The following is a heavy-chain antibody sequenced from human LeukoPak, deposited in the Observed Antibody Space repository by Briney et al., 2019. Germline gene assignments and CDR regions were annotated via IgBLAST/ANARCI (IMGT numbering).Heavy chain of an antibody. V-gene: IGHV3-30*04. D-gene: IGHD3-9*01. CDR1: GFSFNLFS. CDR3: ARSRLGLWLSVIDY. Sequence: PGGSLRLSCEGSGFSFNLFSMYWIRQTPDKGLEWLAVTSHDETTKLYADSVKGRSTISRDNSKHTVYLQMNSLKVDDTAFYFCARSRLGLWLSVIDYWGQGTLVTVSA. J-gene: IGHJ4*01. CDR2: TSHDETTK.